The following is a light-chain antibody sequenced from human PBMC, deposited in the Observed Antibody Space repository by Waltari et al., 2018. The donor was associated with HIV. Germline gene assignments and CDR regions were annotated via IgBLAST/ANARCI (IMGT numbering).Light chain of an antibody. V-gene: IGKV3-20*01. Sequence: EIVLTQSPGTLSLSPGERATLSCRASQSMSSRDLAWYQQKPGQPPRLLMYGASSRITGIPDRFSGSGSGTDFTLTISRLEPEDFAVYYCQQYGTSPPWTFGQGTKVEIK. CDR3: QQYGTSPPWT. J-gene: IGKJ1*01. CDR1: QSMSSRD. CDR2: GAS.